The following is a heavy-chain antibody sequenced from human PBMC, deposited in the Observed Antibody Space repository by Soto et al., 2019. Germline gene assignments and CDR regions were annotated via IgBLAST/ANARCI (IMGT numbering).Heavy chain of an antibody. CDR1: GFTFDDYA. V-gene: IGHV3-9*01. J-gene: IGHJ4*02. CDR2: ISWSSGSI. CDR3: AKGGYDSSAYYYASFDY. Sequence: EVQLVESGGGLVQPGRSLRLSCAASGFTFDDYAMHWVRQAPGKGLEWVSGISWSSGSIGYADSVKGRFTISRDNAKNSLYLQMNSLRAEDTALYYCAKGGYDSSAYYYASFDYWGQGTLVTVSS. D-gene: IGHD3-22*01.